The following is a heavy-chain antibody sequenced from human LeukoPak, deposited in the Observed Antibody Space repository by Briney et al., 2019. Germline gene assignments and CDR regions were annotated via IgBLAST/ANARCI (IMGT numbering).Heavy chain of an antibody. V-gene: IGHV4-4*07. CDR3: ARALVVDYPYYYYYMDV. J-gene: IGHJ6*03. CDR1: GGSISSYY. CDR2: IYTSGST. Sequence: SETLSLTCTVSGGSISSYYWSWIRQPAGKGLEWIGRIYTSGSTNYNPSLKSRVTISVDTSKNQFSLKLSSVTAADTAVYYCARALVVDYPYYYYYMDVWGKGTTVTVSS. D-gene: IGHD3-22*01.